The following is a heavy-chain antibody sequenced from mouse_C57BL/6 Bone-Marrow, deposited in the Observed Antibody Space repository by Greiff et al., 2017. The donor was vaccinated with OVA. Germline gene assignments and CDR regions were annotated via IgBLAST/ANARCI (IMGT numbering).Heavy chain of an antibody. CDR1: GFTFSDYG. J-gene: IGHJ4*01. CDR2: ISSGSSTI. CDR3: ARRDGLYYAMDY. D-gene: IGHD1-2*01. V-gene: IGHV5-17*01. Sequence: DVKLVESGGGLVKPGGSLKLSCAASGFTFSDYGMHWVRQAPEKGLEWVAYISSGSSTIYYADTVKGRFTISRDNAKNTLFLQMTSLRSEDTAMYYCARRDGLYYAMDYWGQGTSVTVSS.